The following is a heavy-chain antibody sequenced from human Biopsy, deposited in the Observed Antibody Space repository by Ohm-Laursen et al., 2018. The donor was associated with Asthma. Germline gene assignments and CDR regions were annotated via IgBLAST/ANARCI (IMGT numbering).Heavy chain of an antibody. J-gene: IGHJ3*01. D-gene: IGHD3-9*01. CDR2: VNTGNGAT. V-gene: IGHV1-3*04. CDR1: GYNFISFA. Sequence: SVKVSCKASGYNFISFAIHWVRQAPGQRLEWMGWVNTGNGATKYSQKFQGRVTITRDTSASTAYVELRSLRSEDTATYYCARTYYDFLTGQVKDVFGVWGQGTMVTVSS. CDR3: ARTYYDFLTGQVKDVFGV.